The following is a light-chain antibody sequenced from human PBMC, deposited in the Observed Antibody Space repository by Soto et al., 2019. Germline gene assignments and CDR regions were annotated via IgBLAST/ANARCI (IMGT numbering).Light chain of an antibody. CDR1: SSDVGANIF. Sequence: QSALTQPASVSGSPGQSITISCTGTSSDVGANIFVSWYQQHPGKVPKLMIYTVSSRPSGVSKRFSGSKSGNTASLTISGLQAEDEADYYCSSFTSGSTYVFGTGTKLTVL. V-gene: IGLV2-14*01. CDR2: TVS. J-gene: IGLJ1*01. CDR3: SSFTSGSTYV.